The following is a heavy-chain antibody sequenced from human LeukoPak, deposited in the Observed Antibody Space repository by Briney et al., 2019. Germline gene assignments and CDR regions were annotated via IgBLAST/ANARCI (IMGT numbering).Heavy chain of an antibody. Sequence: SETLSLTCAVSGYSISRGRYWAWIRPPPGKGLEGIGSLHHSGSTYYNPTLKSRVTIPVDTSKNQFSLNLRSLPAADTAVYYCARSLSTAGIDYWGQRTLVTVSS. V-gene: IGHV4-38-2*01. J-gene: IGHJ4*02. CDR2: LHHSGST. CDR1: GYSISRGRY. CDR3: ARSLSTAGIDY. D-gene: IGHD2-2*01.